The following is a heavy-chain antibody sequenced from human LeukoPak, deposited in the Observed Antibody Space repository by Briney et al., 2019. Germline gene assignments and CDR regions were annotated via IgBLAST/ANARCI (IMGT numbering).Heavy chain of an antibody. CDR2: IKQDGSEK. Sequence: PGGSLRLSCAASGLTFSNYWMDWVRQAPGKGLEWVANIKQDGSEKNYVDSVKGRFIISRDNAKNSLNLQMNTLRADDTAVYYCARDGFGTGSNWGQGTLVTVSS. CDR1: GLTFSNYW. J-gene: IGHJ4*02. CDR3: ARDGFGTGSN. V-gene: IGHV3-7*03. D-gene: IGHD3-16*01.